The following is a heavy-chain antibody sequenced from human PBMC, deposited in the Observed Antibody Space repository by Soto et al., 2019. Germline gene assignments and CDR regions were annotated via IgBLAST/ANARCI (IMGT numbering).Heavy chain of an antibody. CDR3: ARHRVRDYYYYYGMDV. Sequence: KFLQLAYQSSGYSFTSYWIGWVRQLPGKGLEWMGIIYPGDSDTRYSPSFQGQVTISADKSISTAYLQWSSLKASDTAMYYCARHRVRDYYYYYGMDVWGQGTTVNVSS. J-gene: IGHJ6*02. D-gene: IGHD3-10*01. CDR1: GYSFTSYW. CDR2: IYPGDSDT. V-gene: IGHV5-51*01.